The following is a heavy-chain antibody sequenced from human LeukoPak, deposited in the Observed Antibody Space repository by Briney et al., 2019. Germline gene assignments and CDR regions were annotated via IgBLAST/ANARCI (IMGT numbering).Heavy chain of an antibody. Sequence: GGSLRLSCAASGFTFSSYAMSWVRQAPGKGLEWVSAISGSGGSTYYADSVKGRLTISRDNSKNTLYLQMNSLRAEDTAVYYCACGAYSSDAFDIWGQGTMVTVSS. CDR2: ISGSGGST. D-gene: IGHD6-13*01. CDR3: ACGAYSSDAFDI. CDR1: GFTFSSYA. V-gene: IGHV3-23*01. J-gene: IGHJ3*02.